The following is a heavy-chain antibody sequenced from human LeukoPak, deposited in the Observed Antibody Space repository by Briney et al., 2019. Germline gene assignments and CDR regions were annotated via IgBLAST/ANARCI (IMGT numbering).Heavy chain of an antibody. Sequence: PGGSLRLSCAASGFTFSSYAMSWVRQAPGKGLEWVSAIIGTGDTIHYADSVKGRFTISRDNSKNTVYLQMNSLRVDDTAVYYCARPYSGGRYESEHAFDIWGQGTMVTVSS. D-gene: IGHD6-19*01. CDR1: GFTFSSYA. J-gene: IGHJ3*02. CDR2: IIGTGDTI. CDR3: ARPYSGGRYESEHAFDI. V-gene: IGHV3-23*01.